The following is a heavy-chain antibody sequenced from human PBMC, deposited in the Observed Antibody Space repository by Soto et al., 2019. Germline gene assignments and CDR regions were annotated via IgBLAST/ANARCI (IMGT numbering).Heavy chain of an antibody. CDR1: GCSISSYY. CDR3: ARARYQLLHPYYYGMDV. CDR2: IHYSGST. Sequence: SETLSLTCTVSGCSISSYYGRWIRQSPEKGLEWIGYIHYSGSTKSNPSLKSRVTISVDTSRNQVSLKLSSVTAADSAVYFCARARYQLLHPYYYGMDVWGQGTTVTVSS. D-gene: IGHD2-2*01. J-gene: IGHJ6*02. V-gene: IGHV4-59*01.